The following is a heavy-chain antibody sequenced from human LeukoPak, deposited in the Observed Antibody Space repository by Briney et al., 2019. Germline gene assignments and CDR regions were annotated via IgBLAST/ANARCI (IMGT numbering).Heavy chain of an antibody. V-gene: IGHV4-39*01. CDR1: GGSISRSSYY. CDR3: ARIFRGYSYGYDY. J-gene: IGHJ4*02. CDR2: IYYSGST. Sequence: PSETLSLTCTVSGGSISRSSYYWGWIRQPPGKGLEWIGSIYYSGSTYYNPSLKSRVTISVDTSKNQFSLKLSSVTAADTAVYYCARIFRGYSYGYDYWGQGTLVTVSS. D-gene: IGHD5-18*01.